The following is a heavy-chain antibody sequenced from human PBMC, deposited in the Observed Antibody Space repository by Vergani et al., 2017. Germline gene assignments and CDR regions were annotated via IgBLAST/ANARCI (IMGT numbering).Heavy chain of an antibody. Sequence: QVQLQQWGAGLLKPSETLSLTCAVHGGSFSGYYWSWFRQPPGKGLEWFGEIHHSGRTNYNPSLESRVTISVDTSKNQFSLKLSSVTAADTAVYYCARGRFGGIAARDPQVVDYYYYMDVWGKGTTVTVSS. CDR1: GGSFSGYY. D-gene: IGHD6-13*01. V-gene: IGHV4-34*01. CDR3: ARGRFGGIAARDPQVVDYYYYMDV. J-gene: IGHJ6*03. CDR2: IHHSGRT.